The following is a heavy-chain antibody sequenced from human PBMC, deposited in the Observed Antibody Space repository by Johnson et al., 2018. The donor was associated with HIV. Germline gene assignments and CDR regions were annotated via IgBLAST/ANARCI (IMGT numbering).Heavy chain of an antibody. CDR2: ISYDGSNK. V-gene: IGHV3-30*04. CDR1: GFTFSSYA. Sequence: QMQLVESGGGVVQPGRYLRLSCAASGFTFSSYAMHWVRQAPGKGLEWVAVISYDGSNKNYADYVKGRFTISRDNPKNTLYRQMNSLRAEDTAVYYCARDFYHNFCTGYSRNDACDFCGQGTMVTVSS. D-gene: IGHD3/OR15-3a*01. CDR3: ARDFYHNFCTGYSRNDACDF. J-gene: IGHJ3*01.